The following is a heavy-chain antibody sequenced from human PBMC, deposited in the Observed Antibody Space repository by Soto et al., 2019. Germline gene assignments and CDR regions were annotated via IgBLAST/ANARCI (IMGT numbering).Heavy chain of an antibody. D-gene: IGHD6-19*01. CDR1: GFTFSTYW. CDR2: IKSDGSVT. Sequence: EVQLVESGGGLVQPGGSLRLSCAASGFTFSTYWMHWVRQAPGKGLVWVSRIKSDGSVTSYADSVKGRFTISRDNAKNTLYLQMNSLRAEDTAVYYCARDLNEYSSGWGDYWGQGTLVTVSS. V-gene: IGHV3-74*01. J-gene: IGHJ4*02. CDR3: ARDLNEYSSGWGDY.